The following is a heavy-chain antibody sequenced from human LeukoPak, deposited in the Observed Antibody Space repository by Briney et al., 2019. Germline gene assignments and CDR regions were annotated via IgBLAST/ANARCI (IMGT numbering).Heavy chain of an antibody. CDR2: INPNSGGT. CDR3: ARGPYTYYYGSGRDWFDP. CDR1: GYTFTVYY. Sequence: GASVKVSCMASGYTFTVYYMHWVRQAPGQGLEWMGWINPNSGGTNYAQKFQGWVTMTRDTSISTAYMELSRLRSDDTAVYHCARGPYTYYYGSGRDWFDPWGQGTLVTVSS. J-gene: IGHJ5*02. V-gene: IGHV1-2*04. D-gene: IGHD3-10*01.